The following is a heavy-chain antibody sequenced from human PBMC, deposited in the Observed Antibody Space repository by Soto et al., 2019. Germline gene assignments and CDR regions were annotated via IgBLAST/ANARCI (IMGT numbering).Heavy chain of an antibody. D-gene: IGHD5-18*01. J-gene: IGHJ4*02. V-gene: IGHV3-21*01. CDR2: ISSSSSYI. CDR3: ARVQIESYGQYCFDY. CDR1: GFTFSSYS. Sequence: EVQLVESGGGLVKPGGSLRLSCAASGFTFSSYSMNWVRQAPGKGLEWVSSISSSSSYIYYADSVKGRFTISRDNAKNSLYLQMNSLRAEDTAVYYCARVQIESYGQYCFDYWGQGTLVTVSS.